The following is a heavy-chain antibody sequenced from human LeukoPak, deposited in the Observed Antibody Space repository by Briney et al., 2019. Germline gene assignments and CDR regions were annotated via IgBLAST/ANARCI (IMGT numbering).Heavy chain of an antibody. D-gene: IGHD5-18*01. V-gene: IGHV4-59*01. Sequence: SETLSLTCTVSGGSISSYYWSWIRQPPGKGLEWIGYIYYSGSTNYNPSLKSRVTISVDTSKNQFSLKLSSVTAADTAVYYCARKLRGYSYVDHWGQGTLVTVSS. CDR2: IYYSGST. J-gene: IGHJ4*02. CDR3: ARKLRGYSYVDH. CDR1: GGSISSYY.